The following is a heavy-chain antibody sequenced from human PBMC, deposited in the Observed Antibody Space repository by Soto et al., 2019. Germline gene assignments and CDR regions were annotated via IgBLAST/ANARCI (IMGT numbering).Heavy chain of an antibody. CDR3: ARSLVHQWLVHDAYDI. CDR1: CAFISCSY. Sequence: SEALVPTCTFSCAFISCSYQALLRPSPGKGLGWVAYIYYNGNTKYNPSLQGRASITMDTSKNPVSLKLTSVTSADTAVYFCARSLVHQWLVHDAYDIWGQGTLVTVSS. CDR2: IYYNGNT. J-gene: IGHJ3*02. D-gene: IGHD6-19*01. V-gene: IGHV4-59*01.